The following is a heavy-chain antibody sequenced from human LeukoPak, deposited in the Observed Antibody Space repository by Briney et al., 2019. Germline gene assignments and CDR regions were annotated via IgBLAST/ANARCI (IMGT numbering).Heavy chain of an antibody. CDR2: ISSYNGNT. D-gene: IGHD6-19*01. CDR1: GYTFTSYG. V-gene: IGHV1-18*01. CDR3: ARRVAVARRDAFDI. Sequence: GASVKVSFKASGYTFTSYGISWVRQAPGQGLEWMGWISSYNGNTNYAQKLQGRVTMSTDTSTGTAYMELRSLRSDDTAVYYCARRVAVARRDAFDIWGQGTMVTASS. J-gene: IGHJ3*02.